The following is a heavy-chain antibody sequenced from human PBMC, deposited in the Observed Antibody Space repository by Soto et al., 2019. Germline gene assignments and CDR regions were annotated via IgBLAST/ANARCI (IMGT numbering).Heavy chain of an antibody. J-gene: IGHJ3*02. Sequence: GVSLRLSYAASGVTFSSYAVSRVRQAPGKGLEWVSAISGRGGSTYHADSVTGRFTISRDNSKNTLYLQMNSLRAEDTAVYYCAKDRRPPTYYYDSSCYYYPADAFDIWGQGTMVTVSS. CDR1: GVTFSSYA. CDR3: AKDRRPPTYYYDSSCYYYPADAFDI. CDR2: ISGRGGST. D-gene: IGHD3-22*01. V-gene: IGHV3-23*01.